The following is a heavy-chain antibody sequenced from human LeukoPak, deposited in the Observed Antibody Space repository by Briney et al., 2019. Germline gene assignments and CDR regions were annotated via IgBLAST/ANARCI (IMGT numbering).Heavy chain of an antibody. Sequence: GASVKVSCKAFGYTFTNYYMHWVRQAPGQGLEWMGIINPSGGNTNYAQKFQGRVTMTRDTSTSTVYMELSSLRSEDTAVYYCARDTTIFGVVITYYYGMDVWGQGTTVTVSS. CDR1: GYTFTNYY. V-gene: IGHV1-46*01. J-gene: IGHJ6*02. D-gene: IGHD3-3*01. CDR3: ARDTTIFGVVITYYYGMDV. CDR2: INPSGGNT.